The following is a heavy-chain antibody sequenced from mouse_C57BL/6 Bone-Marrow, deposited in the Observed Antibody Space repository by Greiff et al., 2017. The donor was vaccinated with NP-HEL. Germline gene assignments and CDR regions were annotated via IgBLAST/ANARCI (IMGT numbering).Heavy chain of an antibody. J-gene: IGHJ3*01. V-gene: IGHV1-55*01. CDR2: IYPGSGST. D-gene: IGHD1-1*01. CDR3: ARRYYYGSRAWFAY. Sequence: QVQLQQPGAELVKPGASVKMSCKASGYTFTSYWITWVKQRPGQGLEWIGDIYPGSGSTNYNEKFKSKATLTVDTASSTAYMQLSSLTSEDSAVYYCARRYYYGSRAWFAYWGQGTLVTVSA. CDR1: GYTFTSYW.